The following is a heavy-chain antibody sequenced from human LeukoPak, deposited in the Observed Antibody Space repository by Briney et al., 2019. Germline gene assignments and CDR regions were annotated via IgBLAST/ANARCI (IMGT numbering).Heavy chain of an antibody. V-gene: IGHV4-39*01. J-gene: IGHJ5*02. CDR1: GGSISSSSDY. CDR2: IYYSGST. CDR3: ARRGGSSSWFDP. D-gene: IGHD6-6*01. Sequence: SGTLSLTCTVSGGSISSSSDYWGWIRQPPGKGLEWIGSIYYSGSTYYNPSLKSRVTISVDTSKNQFSLQLSSVTAADTAVYYCARRGGSSSWFDPWGQGTLVTVSS.